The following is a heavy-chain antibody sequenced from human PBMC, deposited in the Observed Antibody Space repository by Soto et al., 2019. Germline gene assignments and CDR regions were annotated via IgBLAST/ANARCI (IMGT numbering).Heavy chain of an antibody. CDR1: GESISSGGYY. D-gene: IGHD6-6*01. CDR2: IYDTESV. Sequence: QVQLQESGPGLVKASQTLSLICNVSGESISSGGYYWSWIRHHPGKGLEWIGYIYDTESVYYNPSLKSRVXXXMXXSKNHFAMKLSSVTAADTAVYYCARASSSSSAADHWGQGTLITVSS. CDR3: ARASSSSSAADH. J-gene: IGHJ4*02. V-gene: IGHV4-31*03.